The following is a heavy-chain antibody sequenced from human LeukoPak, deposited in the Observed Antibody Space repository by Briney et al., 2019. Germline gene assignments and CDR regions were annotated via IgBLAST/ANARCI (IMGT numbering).Heavy chain of an antibody. CDR2: IYTSGST. V-gene: IGHV4-61*02. CDR1: GGSINSGSYY. D-gene: IGHD3-10*01. J-gene: IGHJ5*02. CDR3: ATSRFSGGLGRFDP. Sequence: SETLSLTCTVSGGSINSGSYYYHWIRQPAGKGLEWIGRIYTSGSTIYNPSLKSRVTISVDTSKNQVSLKLTSVTAADTAVYYCATSRFSGGLGRFDPWGQGTLVTVSS.